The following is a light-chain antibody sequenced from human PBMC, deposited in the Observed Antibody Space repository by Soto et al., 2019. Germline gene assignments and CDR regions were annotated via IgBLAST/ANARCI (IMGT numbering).Light chain of an antibody. CDR3: CSYASSGFCV. CDR2: EGS. Sequence: QSALTQPASVSGSPGQSITISCTGTSSDVGYNNLVYWYQHYPDKAPKLMIYEGSKRPSGVSNRFSGSKSGNTASLTISGLQDEDEANYYCCSYASSGFCVFGGGTKLTVL. J-gene: IGLJ3*02. CDR1: SSDVGYNNL. V-gene: IGLV2-23*01.